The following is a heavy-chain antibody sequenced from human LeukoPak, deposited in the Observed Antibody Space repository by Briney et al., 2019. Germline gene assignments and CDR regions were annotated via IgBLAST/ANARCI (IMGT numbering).Heavy chain of an antibody. CDR2: ISSTSTTI. CDR1: GFTFSDYS. J-gene: IGHJ4*02. D-gene: IGHD3-10*01. Sequence: PAGGSLRLSCAASGFTFSDYSMEWVRQAPGKGLEWISYISSTSTTIYYADSVRGRFTTSRDNAKNSLYLQMNSLRAEDTAVYYCAREMEGDYGSGTFFDHWGQGNMVTVSS. CDR3: AREMEGDYGSGTFFDH. V-gene: IGHV3-48*04.